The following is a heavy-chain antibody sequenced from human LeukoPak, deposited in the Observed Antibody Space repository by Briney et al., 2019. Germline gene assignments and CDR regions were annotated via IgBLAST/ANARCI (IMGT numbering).Heavy chain of an antibody. CDR3: ARGEGLVPAAMRR. CDR1: GFTFSNYE. Sequence: GGSLRLSCAASGFTFSNYEMNWVRQAPGKGLEYVSAISSNGGSTYYANSVKGRFTISRDNSKNTLYLQMGSLRAEDMAVYYCARGEGLVPAAMRRWGQGTLVTVSS. J-gene: IGHJ4*02. D-gene: IGHD2-2*01. CDR2: ISSNGGST. V-gene: IGHV3-64*01.